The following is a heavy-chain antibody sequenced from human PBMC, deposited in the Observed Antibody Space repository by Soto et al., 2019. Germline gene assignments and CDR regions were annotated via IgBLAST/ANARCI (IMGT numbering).Heavy chain of an antibody. CDR3: ARAETRYYYYGMDV. Sequence: QVQLQESGPGLVKPSQTLSLTCTVSGGSISSGGYYWSWIRQHPGKGLEWIGYIYYSGNTYYNPSLKSRVTISVDTSKNQFSLKLSSVTAADTAVYYCARAETRYYYYGMDVWGQWTTVTVSS. V-gene: IGHV4-31*03. CDR1: GGSISSGGYY. J-gene: IGHJ6*02. CDR2: IYYSGNT.